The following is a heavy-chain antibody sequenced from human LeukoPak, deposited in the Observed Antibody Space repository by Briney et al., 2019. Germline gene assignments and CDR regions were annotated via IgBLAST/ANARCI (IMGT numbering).Heavy chain of an antibody. CDR3: AVAVPAVLNWFDP. CDR2: IYHSGST. CDR1: GGSISTYY. Sequence: PSETLSLTCTVSGGSISTYYWSWIRQPPGKGLEWIGYIYHSGSTNYNPSLKSRVTISVDTSKNQFSLKLSSVTAADTAVYYCAVAVPAVLNWFDPWGQGTLVTVSS. J-gene: IGHJ5*02. V-gene: IGHV4-59*12. D-gene: IGHD6-19*01.